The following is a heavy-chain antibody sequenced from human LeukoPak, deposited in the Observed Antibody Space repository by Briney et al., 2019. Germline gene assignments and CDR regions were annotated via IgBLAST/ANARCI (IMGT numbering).Heavy chain of an antibody. V-gene: IGHV1-8*03. J-gene: IGHJ3*02. CDR1: GYTFTSYD. CDR2: MNPNSGNT. CDR3: TIDSSGYHHDAFDI. D-gene: IGHD3-22*01. Sequence: ASVKGSCKASGYTFTSYDINWVRQATGQGLEWMGWMNPNSGNTGYAQKFQGRVTITRNTSISTAYMELSSLRSEDTAVYYCTIDSSGYHHDAFDIWGQGTMVTVSS.